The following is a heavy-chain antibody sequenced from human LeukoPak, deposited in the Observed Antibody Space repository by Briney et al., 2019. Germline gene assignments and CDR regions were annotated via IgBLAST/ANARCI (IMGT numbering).Heavy chain of an antibody. CDR2: MNPNSGNT. D-gene: IGHD3-9*01. CDR3: ARAALAYFDWLLYDYYYYGMDA. Sequence: GASVKVSRKASGYTFTSYDINWVRQATGQGLEWMGWMNPNSGNTGYAQKFQGRVTMTRNTSISTAYMELSSLRSEDTAVYYCARAALAYFDWLLYDYYYYGMDAWGQGTTVTVSS. CDR1: GYTFTSYD. J-gene: IGHJ6*02. V-gene: IGHV1-8*01.